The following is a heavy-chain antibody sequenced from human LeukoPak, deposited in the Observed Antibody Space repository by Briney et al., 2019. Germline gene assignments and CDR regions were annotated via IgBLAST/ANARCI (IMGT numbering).Heavy chain of an antibody. D-gene: IGHD3-9*01. Sequence: GASVKVSCKASGGTFSSYAISWVRQAPGQGLEWMGGIIPIFGTANYAQKFQGRVTITADESTSTVYMELSSLRSEDTAVYYCARRITISSLGLGYWGQGTLVTVSS. J-gene: IGHJ4*02. CDR2: IIPIFGTA. CDR1: GGTFSSYA. CDR3: ARRITISSLGLGY. V-gene: IGHV1-69*01.